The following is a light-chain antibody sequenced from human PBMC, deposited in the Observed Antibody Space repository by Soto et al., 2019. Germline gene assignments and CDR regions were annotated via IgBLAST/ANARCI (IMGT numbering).Light chain of an antibody. V-gene: IGLV2-14*01. CDR1: SSDVGGYNY. Sequence: QSVLTQPASVSGSPGQSITISCTGTSSDVGGYNYVSWYQQHPGKAPKLMIYEVSNRPSGVSNRFSGSKSGNTASLTISGPQAEDEADYYYSSYTSSSTLCVFGTGTKLTVL. CDR3: SSYTSSSTLCV. J-gene: IGLJ1*01. CDR2: EVS.